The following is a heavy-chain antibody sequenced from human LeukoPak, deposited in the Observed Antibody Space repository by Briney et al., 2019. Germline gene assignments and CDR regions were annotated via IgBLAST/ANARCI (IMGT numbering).Heavy chain of an antibody. Sequence: GGSLRLSCAASGFTFSSYDMHWVRQATGKGLEWVSSAGAAGVTYYAGSVKGRFTISRENAKKSLYLQMHSLRAGDSAVYYCARSYKRNNWFDPWGQGTLVTVSS. CDR2: AGAAGVT. V-gene: IGHV3-13*01. CDR1: GFTFSSYD. CDR3: ARSYKRNNWFDP. D-gene: IGHD1-26*01. J-gene: IGHJ5*02.